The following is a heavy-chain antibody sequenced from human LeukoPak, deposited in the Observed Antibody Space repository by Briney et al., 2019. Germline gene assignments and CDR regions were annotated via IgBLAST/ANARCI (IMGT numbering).Heavy chain of an antibody. Sequence: GGSLRLSCAASGFTFSNAWMHWVRQAPGKGLEWVSAISGSGGSTYYADSVKGRFTISRDNSKNTLYLQMNSLRAEDTAVYYCASEPSSWYEAWGQGTLVTVSS. J-gene: IGHJ5*02. D-gene: IGHD6-13*01. CDR2: ISGSGGST. CDR1: GFTFSNAW. V-gene: IGHV3-23*01. CDR3: ASEPSSWYEA.